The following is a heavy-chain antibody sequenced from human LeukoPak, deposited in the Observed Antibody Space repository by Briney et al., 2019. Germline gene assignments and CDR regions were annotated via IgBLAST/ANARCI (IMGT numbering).Heavy chain of an antibody. V-gene: IGHV3-7*01. CDR3: ARDYIGGWNDH. CDR1: GFTLSSYA. D-gene: IGHD3-16*01. CDR2: IREDGNEK. Sequence: PGGSLRLSCAASGFTLSSYAMSWVRQTTGKGLECVAKIREDGNEKFYVDSVKGRFTISRDNAKNSVYLQMNSLRVEDTAVYFCARDYIGGWNDHWGQGTLVTVSS. J-gene: IGHJ4*02.